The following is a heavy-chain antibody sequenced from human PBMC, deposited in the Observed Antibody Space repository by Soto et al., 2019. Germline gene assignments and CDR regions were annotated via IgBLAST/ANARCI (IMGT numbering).Heavy chain of an antibody. CDR2: LGDSGTKT. J-gene: IGHJ4*02. Sequence: GGSLRLSCAASGFKFSTFAMSWVRQAPGKGLEWVSSLGDSGTKTYYAASVRGRFIITRDNSKNTVDLQMNSLRAEDTAVYYCAREGDGRGYSYGSPFDYWGQGTLVTVS. CDR3: AREGDGRGYSYGSPFDY. V-gene: IGHV3-23*01. CDR1: GFKFSTFA. D-gene: IGHD5-18*01.